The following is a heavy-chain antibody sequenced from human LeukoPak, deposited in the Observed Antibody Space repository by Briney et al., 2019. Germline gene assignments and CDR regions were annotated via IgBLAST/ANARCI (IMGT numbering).Heavy chain of an antibody. V-gene: IGHV4-34*01. CDR1: GGSFSGYY. CDR2: INHSGST. D-gene: IGHD2-2*01. J-gene: IGHJ3*02. Sequence: SETLSLTCAVYGGSFSGYYWSWIRQPPGKGLEWIGEINHSGSTNYNPSLKSRVTISVDTSKNQFSMKLSSVTAADTAVYYCAIADERLTIQAFDIWGQGTMVTVSS. CDR3: AIADERLTIQAFDI.